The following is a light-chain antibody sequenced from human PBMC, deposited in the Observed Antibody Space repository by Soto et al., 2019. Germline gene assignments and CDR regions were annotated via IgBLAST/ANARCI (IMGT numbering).Light chain of an antibody. Sequence: EIVMTQSPATLSVSPGERATLSCRASQSVSSNLAWYQQKPGQAPRLLIYGASTRSTDIPARFSDSGSGTEFPLTLRSVQSEDFAIYCCLHYNNWPPWMFGQGTKVEIK. CDR2: GAS. CDR3: LHYNNWPPWM. J-gene: IGKJ1*01. CDR1: QSVSSN. V-gene: IGKV3-15*01.